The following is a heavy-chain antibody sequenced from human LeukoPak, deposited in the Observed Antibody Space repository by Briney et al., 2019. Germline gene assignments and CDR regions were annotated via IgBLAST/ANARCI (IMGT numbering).Heavy chain of an antibody. CDR2: INSDGSST. CDR1: GFTFSSYW. V-gene: IGHV3-74*01. J-gene: IGHJ4*02. Sequence: GGSLRLSCAASGFTFSSYWMHWVRHAPGKGLVWVSRINSDGSSTSYADSVKGRFTISRDNAKNTLYLQMNSLRAEDTAVYYCARGDQYYYDSSGYLVDYWGQGTLVTVSS. D-gene: IGHD3-22*01. CDR3: ARGDQYYYDSSGYLVDY.